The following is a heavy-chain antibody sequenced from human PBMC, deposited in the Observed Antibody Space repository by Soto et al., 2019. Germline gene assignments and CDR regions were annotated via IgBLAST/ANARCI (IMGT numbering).Heavy chain of an antibody. CDR1: GGSVSRSNCY. Sequence: QLQLQESGPGLVKPSETLSLTCTVSGGSVSRSNCYWGWIRQPPGKGLEWIGSVYYTGSTYYNPSIKSRVTSSGDTSKNQFSLKLSSMTATDTAVYYCARLGKMDTNLGVYYYYAMDLWGQGTTVTVSS. CDR2: VYYTGST. CDR3: ARLGKMDTNLGVYYYYAMDL. J-gene: IGHJ6*02. D-gene: IGHD5-18*01. V-gene: IGHV4-39*01.